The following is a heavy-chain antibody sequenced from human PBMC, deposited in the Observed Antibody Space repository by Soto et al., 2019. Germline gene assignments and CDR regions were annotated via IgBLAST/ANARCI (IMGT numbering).Heavy chain of an antibody. CDR1: GGSISSSSYY. J-gene: IGHJ4*02. D-gene: IGHD6-19*01. CDR2: IYYSGST. CDR3: AIQLHVSLGSGWHETGY. V-gene: IGHV4-39*01. Sequence: PSETLSLTCTVSGGSISSSSYYWGWIRQPPGKGLEWIGSIYYSGSTYYNPSLKSRVTISVDTSKNQFSLKLSSVTAADTAVYYCAIQLHVSLGSGWHETGYWGQGTLVTVSS.